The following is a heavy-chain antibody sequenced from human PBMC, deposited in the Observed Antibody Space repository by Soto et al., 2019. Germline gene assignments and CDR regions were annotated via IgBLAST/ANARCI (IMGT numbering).Heavy chain of an antibody. V-gene: IGHV1-46*01. D-gene: IGHD3-22*01. CDR2: INPSGGST. CDR3: ARGVYYDSSGSSWFDP. CDR1: GYTFTSYY. J-gene: IGHJ5*02. Sequence: QVQLVQSGAEVKKPGASVKVSCKASGYTFTSYYMHWVRQAPGQGLEWMGIINPSGGSTSYAQKFQGRVTMTRDTSTSTVYMELSSLRSEDTAVYYCARGVYYDSSGSSWFDPWGQGTLVTVSS.